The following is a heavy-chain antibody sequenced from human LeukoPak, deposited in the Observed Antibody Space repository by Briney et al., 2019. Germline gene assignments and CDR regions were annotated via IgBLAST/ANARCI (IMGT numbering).Heavy chain of an antibody. CDR2: MWYDGSNQ. V-gene: IGHV3-33*01. CDR3: ARDIASVRMDV. Sequence: SGGSLRLSCAASGFTFRNHGMHWVRQAPGKGLEWVAVMWYDGSNQYYADTVKGRFTISRDNSKNMLYLQMASLRAEDTAVYYCARDIASVRMDVWGQGTTVTVSS. CDR1: GFTFRNHG. J-gene: IGHJ6*02. D-gene: IGHD2-15*01.